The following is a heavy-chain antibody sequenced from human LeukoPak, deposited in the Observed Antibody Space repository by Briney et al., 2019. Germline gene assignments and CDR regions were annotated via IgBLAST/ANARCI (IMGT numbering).Heavy chain of an antibody. Sequence: SETLSLTCTVSGGSISSNYWSWIRQPPGKGLEWIGYIYYSGSTSYNPSLRGRVTISVDTSKNQFSLILNSVTAADTAVYYCARSGYSYGYAGTDWGQGTLVTVSS. CDR3: ARSGYSYGYAGTD. D-gene: IGHD5-18*01. V-gene: IGHV4-59*01. J-gene: IGHJ4*02. CDR1: GGSISSNY. CDR2: IYYSGST.